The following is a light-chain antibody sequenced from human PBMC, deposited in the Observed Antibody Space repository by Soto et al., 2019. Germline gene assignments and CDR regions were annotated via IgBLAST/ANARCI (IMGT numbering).Light chain of an antibody. Sequence: SVLTQPASVSGSPGQSINISCTGTSSDVGNYPLVSWYQQHPGKAPKLVIYEGNKWPSGVSNRFSGSKSGYTASLTISGLQADDEGYYYCSSYACTRVLFGGGTKLTVL. CDR1: SSDVGNYPL. CDR2: EGN. CDR3: SSYACTRVL. J-gene: IGLJ2*01. V-gene: IGLV2-23*01.